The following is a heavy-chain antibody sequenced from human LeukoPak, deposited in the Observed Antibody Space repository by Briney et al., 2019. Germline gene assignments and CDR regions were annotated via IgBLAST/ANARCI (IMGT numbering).Heavy chain of an antibody. CDR1: GFTFSSYA. V-gene: IGHV3-23*01. CDR3: AKDPKPYSSGCDY. Sequence: PGGSLRLSCAASGFTFSSYAMSWVRQAPGKGLEWVSAISGSGGSTYYADSVKGRFTISRDNSKNTLYLQMNSLRAEDTALYYCAKDPKPYSSGCDYWGQGTLVTVSS. CDR2: ISGSGGST. J-gene: IGHJ4*02. D-gene: IGHD6-19*01.